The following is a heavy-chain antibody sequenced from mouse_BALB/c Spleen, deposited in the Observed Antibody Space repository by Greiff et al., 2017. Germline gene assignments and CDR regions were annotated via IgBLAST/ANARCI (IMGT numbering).Heavy chain of an antibody. V-gene: IGHV3-2*02. CDR3: ASHDGYYAMDY. J-gene: IGHJ4*01. CDR2: ISYSGST. Sequence: VQLQQSGPGLVKPSQSLSLTCTVTGYSITSDYAWNWIRQFPGNKLEWMGYISYSGSTSYNPSLKSRISITRDTSKNQFFLQLNSVTTEDTATYYCASHDGYYAMDYWGQGTSVTVSS. CDR1: GYSITSDYA. D-gene: IGHD2-3*01.